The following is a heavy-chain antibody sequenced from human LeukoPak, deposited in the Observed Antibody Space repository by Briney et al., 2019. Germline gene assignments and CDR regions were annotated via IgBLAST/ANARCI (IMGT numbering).Heavy chain of an antibody. D-gene: IGHD6-19*01. Sequence: GASVKVSCKASGYTFTSYGISWVRQAPGQGLEWMGWISAYNGNTNYAQKLQGRVTMTTDTSTSTVFMELRSLRSDDTAVYYCAREKSQIAVAGTAVFDYWGQGTLVTVSS. V-gene: IGHV1-18*01. J-gene: IGHJ4*02. CDR1: GYTFTSYG. CDR3: AREKSQIAVAGTAVFDY. CDR2: ISAYNGNT.